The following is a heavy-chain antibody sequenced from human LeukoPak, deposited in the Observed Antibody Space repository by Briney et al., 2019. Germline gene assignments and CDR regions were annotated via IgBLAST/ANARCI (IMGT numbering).Heavy chain of an antibody. CDR2: IRYDGSEK. V-gene: IGHV3-30*02. Sequence: GGSLRLSCAASGFTFSSYPMHWVRQAPGKGLEWVASIRYDGSEKFYGDSVKGRFTISRDNSANTLYLEMDYLTTEDTAVYYCAREFAGAYFARLDSWGQGTLVTVSS. CDR1: GFTFSSYP. CDR3: AREFAGAYFARLDS. D-gene: IGHD2/OR15-2a*01. J-gene: IGHJ4*02.